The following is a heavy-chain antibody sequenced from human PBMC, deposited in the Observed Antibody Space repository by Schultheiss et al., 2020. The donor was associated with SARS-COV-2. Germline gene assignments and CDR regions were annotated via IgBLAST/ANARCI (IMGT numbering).Heavy chain of an antibody. Sequence: GESLKISCAASGFTFSSYAMSWVRQAPGKGLEWVSSISSSSSYIYYADSVKGRFTISRDNAKNSLYLQMNSLRAEDTAVYYCASTVTTHDYWGQGTLVTVSS. CDR2: ISSSSSYI. CDR3: ASTVTTHDY. CDR1: GFTFSSYA. J-gene: IGHJ4*02. D-gene: IGHD4-17*01. V-gene: IGHV3-21*01.